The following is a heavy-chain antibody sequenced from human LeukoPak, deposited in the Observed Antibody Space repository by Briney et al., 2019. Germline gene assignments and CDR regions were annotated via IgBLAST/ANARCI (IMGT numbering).Heavy chain of an antibody. Sequence: SQTLSLTCTVSGGSISSGSYYWSWHRQPAGRGLEWIGRIYTSGRTNYNPSLKSRVTISVDTSKIQFSLKLSSVTAADTAVYYCAREGRYCSGGSCPIDYWGQGTLVTVSS. CDR3: AREGRYCSGGSCPIDY. D-gene: IGHD2-15*01. CDR1: GGSISSGSYY. V-gene: IGHV4-61*02. CDR2: IYTSGRT. J-gene: IGHJ4*02.